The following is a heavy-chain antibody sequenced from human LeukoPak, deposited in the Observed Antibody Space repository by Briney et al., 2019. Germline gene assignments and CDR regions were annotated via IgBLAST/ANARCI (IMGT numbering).Heavy chain of an antibody. J-gene: IGHJ6*03. D-gene: IGHD3-10*01. CDR1: GGSFNGYY. CDR3: ARDRITMVRGVILKNYYYYYMDV. Sequence: PSETLSLTCAVYGGSFNGYYWSWIRQPPGKGLEWIGEINHSGSTNYNPSLKSRVTISVDTSKNQFSLKLSSVTAADTAVYYCARDRITMVRGVILKNYYYYYMDVWGKGTTVTVSS. V-gene: IGHV4-34*01. CDR2: INHSGST.